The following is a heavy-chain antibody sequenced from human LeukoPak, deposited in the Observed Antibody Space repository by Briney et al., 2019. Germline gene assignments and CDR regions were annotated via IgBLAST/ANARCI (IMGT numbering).Heavy chain of an antibody. CDR2: INHSGGT. J-gene: IGHJ4*02. Sequence: SETLSLTCAVYGGSFSGYYWSWIRQPPGKGLEWIGEINHSGGTNYNPSLKSRVTISVDTSKNQFSLKLSSVTAADTAVYYCARRGRYGYSDGYWGQGTLVTVSS. D-gene: IGHD5-18*01. CDR3: ARRGRYGYSDGY. V-gene: IGHV4-34*01. CDR1: GGSFSGYY.